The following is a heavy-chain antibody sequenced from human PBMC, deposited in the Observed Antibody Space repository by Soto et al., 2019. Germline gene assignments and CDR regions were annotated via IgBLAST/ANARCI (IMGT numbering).Heavy chain of an antibody. V-gene: IGHV4-39*01. CDR1: GGSISSSSYY. CDR2: IYYSGST. CDR3: ARHLTLAYCGGDCYPGGSNWLDP. Sequence: SETLSLTCTVSGGSISSSSYYWGWIRQPPGKGLEWIGSIYYSGSTYYNPSLKSRVTISVDTSKNQFSLKLSSVTAADTAVYYCARHLTLAYCGGDCYPGGSNWLDPWGQGTLVTVSS. D-gene: IGHD2-21*02. J-gene: IGHJ5*02.